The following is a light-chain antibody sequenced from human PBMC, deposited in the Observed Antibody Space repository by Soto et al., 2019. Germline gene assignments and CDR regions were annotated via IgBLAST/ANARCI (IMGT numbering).Light chain of an antibody. V-gene: IGKV3-20*01. Sequence: EIVLTQSPGTLSLSPGERATLSCRASQSVSSSYLAWYQQKPGQAPRLLIYGASSRATGIPDRFSGSGSGTDFTLTISRLELEDFAVYYCQQYGSSPGYTFGQGNKLEIK. CDR2: GAS. CDR1: QSVSSSY. J-gene: IGKJ2*01. CDR3: QQYGSSPGYT.